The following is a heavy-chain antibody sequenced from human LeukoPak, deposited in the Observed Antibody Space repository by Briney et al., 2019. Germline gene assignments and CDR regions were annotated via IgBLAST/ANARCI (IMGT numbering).Heavy chain of an antibody. Sequence: GASVKVSCTVSGYTFTGYYLHWLRQAPGQGLEWMGMINPSGGDTSYAQKFQGRVTMTRDTSTNTVYMDLSSLRSEDTAVYYCARDPGYSYGTTSHYGMDVWGQGTTVTVSS. CDR2: INPSGGDT. V-gene: IGHV1-46*01. CDR1: GYTFTGYY. D-gene: IGHD5-18*01. J-gene: IGHJ6*02. CDR3: ARDPGYSYGTTSHYGMDV.